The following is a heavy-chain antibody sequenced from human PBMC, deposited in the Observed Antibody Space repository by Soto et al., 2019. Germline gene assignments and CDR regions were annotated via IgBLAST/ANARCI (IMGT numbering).Heavy chain of an antibody. CDR3: ARGSVLYDILTGVDY. V-gene: IGHV4-59*01. CDR2: IYYSGST. CDR1: GGSISSYY. J-gene: IGHJ4*02. D-gene: IGHD3-9*01. Sequence: PSETLSLTCTVSGGSISSYYWSWIRQPPGKGLEWIGYIYYSGSTNYNPSLRSRVTISVDTSKNQFSLKLSSVTAADTAVYYCARGSVLYDILTGVDYWGQGTLVTVSS.